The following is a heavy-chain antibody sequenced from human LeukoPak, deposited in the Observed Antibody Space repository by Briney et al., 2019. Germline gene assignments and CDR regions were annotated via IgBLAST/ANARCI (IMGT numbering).Heavy chain of an antibody. CDR3: AKGGYSYLAGAHTLGPDY. D-gene: IGHD5-18*01. CDR1: GYTFTSYY. J-gene: IGHJ4*02. Sequence: ASVKVSCKASGYTFTSYYMHWVRQAPGQGLEWMGIINPSGGSTSYAQKFQGRVTMTRDTSTSTVYMELSSLRSEDTAVYYCAKGGYSYLAGAHTLGPDYWGQGTLVTVSS. V-gene: IGHV1-46*01. CDR2: INPSGGST.